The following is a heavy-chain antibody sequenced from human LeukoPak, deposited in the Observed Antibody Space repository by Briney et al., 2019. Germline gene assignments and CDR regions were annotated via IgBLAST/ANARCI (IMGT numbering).Heavy chain of an antibody. V-gene: IGHV1-69*13. CDR1: GGTFSSYA. CDR3: ARDRSSPYGGNSGDYYYGVDV. J-gene: IGHJ6*02. Sequence: SVKVSCKASGGTFSSYAISWVRQAPGQGLEWMGGIIPIFGTANYAQKFQGRVTITADESTGTAYMELSSLRSEDTAVYYCARDRSSPYGGNSGDYYYGVDVWGQGTTVTVSS. CDR2: IIPIFGTA. D-gene: IGHD4-23*01.